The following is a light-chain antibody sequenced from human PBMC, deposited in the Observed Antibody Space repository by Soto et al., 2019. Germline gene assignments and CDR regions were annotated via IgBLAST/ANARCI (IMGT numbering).Light chain of an antibody. CDR3: QSYDSSPSAYV. Sequence: QPVLTQPPSVSGAPGQRVTISCTGSSSNIGAGYDVHWYQQLPGTAPKLLIYGNSNRPSGVPDRFSGSKSGTSASLAITGLQAEDEADYYCQSYDSSPSAYVFGTGTKLTVL. V-gene: IGLV1-40*01. CDR2: GNS. J-gene: IGLJ1*01. CDR1: SSNIGAGYD.